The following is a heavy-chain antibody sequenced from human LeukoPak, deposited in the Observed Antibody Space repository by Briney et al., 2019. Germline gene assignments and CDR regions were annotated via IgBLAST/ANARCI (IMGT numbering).Heavy chain of an antibody. Sequence: GGSLRLSCAASGFTFSSYSMNWVRQAPGKGLEWVSSISSSSSYIYYADSVKGRFTISRDNAKNSLYLQMNSLRAEDTAVYYCARESGDYGDQIAYWGQGPLVTVSS. CDR3: ARESGDYGDQIAY. D-gene: IGHD4-17*01. J-gene: IGHJ4*02. CDR1: GFTFSSYS. CDR2: ISSSSSYI. V-gene: IGHV3-21*01.